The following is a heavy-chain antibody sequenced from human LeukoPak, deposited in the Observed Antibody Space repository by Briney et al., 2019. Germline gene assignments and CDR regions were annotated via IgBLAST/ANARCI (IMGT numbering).Heavy chain of an antibody. CDR2: IGSGVTT. CDR1: GFTFSSYA. CDR3: AKRVATPTTKYYFDY. Sequence: SGGSLRLSCAASGFTFSSYAMSWVRQAPGKGLEWVSGIGSGVTTYYADSVKGRFTISRDNSKNTPYLQMNSLRAEDTAVYYCAKRVATPTTKYYFDYWGQGTLVTVSS. J-gene: IGHJ4*02. V-gene: IGHV3-23*01. D-gene: IGHD2-15*01.